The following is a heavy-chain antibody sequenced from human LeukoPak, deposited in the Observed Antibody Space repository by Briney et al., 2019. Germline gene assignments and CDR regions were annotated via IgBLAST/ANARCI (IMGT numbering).Heavy chain of an antibody. D-gene: IGHD5-18*01. V-gene: IGHV3-11*04. J-gene: IGHJ6*03. CDR3: ARDATTQVGYVYMDV. CDR1: GFTFSDYY. Sequence: PVGSLRLSCAASGFTFSDYYVSWIRQAPGKGLEWVSHISTSGSIIHYADSVEGRFTISRDNAKNSLYLQMNSLRAEDTALYYCARDATTQVGYVYMDVWGKGTTVTISS. CDR2: ISTSGSII.